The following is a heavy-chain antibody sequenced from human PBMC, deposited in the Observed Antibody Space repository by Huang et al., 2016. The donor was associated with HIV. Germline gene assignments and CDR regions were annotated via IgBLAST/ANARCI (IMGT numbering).Heavy chain of an antibody. Sequence: EVQLVESGGGLAQPGGSLRLSCVASGDTFSTYSMNWVRQAPGKGLEWVSYIRKTSGATSYAESVKGRFTVSRDNVKNSLYLQMNRLRVEDTAMYYCVRDSSSGLQLRYWGQGALVIVS. CDR2: IRKTSGAT. CDR3: VRDSSSGLQLRY. D-gene: IGHD3-22*01. CDR1: GDTFSTYS. V-gene: IGHV3-48*01. J-gene: IGHJ4*02.